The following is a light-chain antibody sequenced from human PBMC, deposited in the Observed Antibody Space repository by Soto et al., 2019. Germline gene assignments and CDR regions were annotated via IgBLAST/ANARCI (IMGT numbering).Light chain of an antibody. CDR2: GAS. J-gene: IGKJ1*01. V-gene: IGKV3-20*01. CDR1: QSVSTRS. Sequence: EIVMTQSPATLSVSPGERATLSCRASQSVSTRSLAWYQQKPGQAPRLLISGASSRAADIPDRFSGSGSGTDFTLTINRLEPEDFAVYYGQQYDSSPRTFGQGTKVDIK. CDR3: QQYDSSPRT.